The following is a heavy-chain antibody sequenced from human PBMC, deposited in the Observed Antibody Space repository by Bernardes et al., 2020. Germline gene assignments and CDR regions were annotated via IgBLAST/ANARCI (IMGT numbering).Heavy chain of an antibody. V-gene: IGHV4-59*08. CDR3: ARHDSGTYRNLDD. Sequence: SETLSLTCTVSGGSISGYYWSWIRQPPGKGLEWIGYISYSGSTKHNPSLKSRVTISVDTSKNHFSLRLSSVTVADTAVYYCARHDSGTYRNLDDWGQGTLVTVSS. CDR1: GGSISGYY. CDR2: ISYSGST. D-gene: IGHD1-26*01. J-gene: IGHJ4*02.